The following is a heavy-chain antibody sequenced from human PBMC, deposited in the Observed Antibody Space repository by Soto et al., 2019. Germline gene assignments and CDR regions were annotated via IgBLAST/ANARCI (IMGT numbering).Heavy chain of an antibody. V-gene: IGHV3-23*01. CDR2: ISGSGGST. CDR3: AKGPTTVTTLDY. D-gene: IGHD4-17*01. CDR1: GGTISSYA. J-gene: IGHJ4*02. Sequence: SCKASGGTISSYAMSWVRQAPGKGLEWVSAISGSGGSTYYADSVKGRFTISRDNSKNTLYLQMNSLRAEDTAVYYCAKGPTTVTTLDYWGQGTLVTVSS.